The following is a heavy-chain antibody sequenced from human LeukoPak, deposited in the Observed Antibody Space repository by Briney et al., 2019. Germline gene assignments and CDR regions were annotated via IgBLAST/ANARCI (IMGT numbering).Heavy chain of an antibody. CDR1: GFTVSSNY. CDR2: INHSGST. Sequence: PGGSLRLSCAASGFTVSSNYMSWIRQPPGKGLEWIGEINHSGSTNYNPSLKSRVTISVDTSKNQFSLKLSSVTAADTAVYYCARLLPGTGETWGQGTMVTVSS. V-gene: IGHV4-34*01. CDR3: ARLLPGTGET. J-gene: IGHJ3*01. D-gene: IGHD1-1*01.